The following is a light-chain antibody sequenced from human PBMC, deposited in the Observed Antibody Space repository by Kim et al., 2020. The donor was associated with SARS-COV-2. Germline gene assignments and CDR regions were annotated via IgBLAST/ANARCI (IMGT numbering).Light chain of an antibody. CDR2: VGTGGIVG. J-gene: IGLJ2*01. CDR3: GADHGSGSNFVVV. CDR1: SGYSNYK. V-gene: IGLV9-49*01. Sequence: CTLGSGYSNYKVDWYQQRPGKGPRFVMRVGTGGIVGSKGDGIPDRFSVLGSGLNRYLTIKNIQEEDESDYHCGADHGSGSNFVVVFGGGTQLTVL.